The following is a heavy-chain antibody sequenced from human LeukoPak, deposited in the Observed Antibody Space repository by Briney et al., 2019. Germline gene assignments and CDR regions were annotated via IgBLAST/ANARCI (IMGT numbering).Heavy chain of an antibody. CDR1: GFTLSSYA. CDR2: ISSNSNDI. CDR3: AREPRSAIVGDDTFDI. J-gene: IGHJ3*02. D-gene: IGHD1-26*01. Sequence: GGSLRLSCAASGFTLSSYAMSWVRQAPGKGLEWVSSISSNSNDIYYADSVKGRFTISRDNAKNSLYLQMNSLRAEDTAVYYCAREPRSAIVGDDTFDIWGQGTMVTVSS. V-gene: IGHV3-21*01.